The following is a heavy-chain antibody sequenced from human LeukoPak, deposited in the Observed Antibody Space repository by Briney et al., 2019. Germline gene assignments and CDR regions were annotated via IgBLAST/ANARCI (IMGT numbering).Heavy chain of an antibody. Sequence: PGGSLRLSCVASGFNFGNFAVTWVRQAPGKGLEWVSGMIGTGDTYYADSVKGRFTMFRDYSRTTLYLQMNKLIFEDTAIYYCAKDMHYNDGRWEFDPWGPGTLVTVSS. CDR2: MIGTGDT. V-gene: IGHV3-23*01. J-gene: IGHJ5*02. D-gene: IGHD5-24*01. CDR3: AKDMHYNDGRWEFDP. CDR1: GFNFGNFA.